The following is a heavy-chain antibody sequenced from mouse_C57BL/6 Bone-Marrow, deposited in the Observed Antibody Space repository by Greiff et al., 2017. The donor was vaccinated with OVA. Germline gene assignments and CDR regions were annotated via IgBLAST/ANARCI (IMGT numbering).Heavy chain of an antibody. CDR2: IWTGGGT. D-gene: IGHD2-2*01. CDR3: ARTYGYDGLPWFAY. Sequence: VHLVESGPGLVAPSQSLSITCTVSGFSLTSYAISWVRQPPGKGLEWLGVIWTGGGTNYNSALKSRLSISKDNSKSQVFLKMNSLQTDDTARYYCARTYGYDGLPWFAYWGQGTLVTVSA. J-gene: IGHJ3*01. V-gene: IGHV2-9-1*01. CDR1: GFSLTSYA.